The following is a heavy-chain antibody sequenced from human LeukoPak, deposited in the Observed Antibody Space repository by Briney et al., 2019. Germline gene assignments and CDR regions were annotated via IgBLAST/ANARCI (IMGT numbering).Heavy chain of an antibody. D-gene: IGHD6-19*01. V-gene: IGHV3-53*01. Sequence: GGSLRLSCVASGFNVSGKYMTWVRQAPGKGLDGVALLYSGGSTWYADSVKGRFDISRDKVKNTMYLQMSSLRDEDTAVYYCARAPLHSNGWYVWYLDLWGRGTLVTLSS. CDR3: ARAPLHSNGWYVWYLDL. CDR1: GFNVSGKY. CDR2: LYSGGST. J-gene: IGHJ2*01.